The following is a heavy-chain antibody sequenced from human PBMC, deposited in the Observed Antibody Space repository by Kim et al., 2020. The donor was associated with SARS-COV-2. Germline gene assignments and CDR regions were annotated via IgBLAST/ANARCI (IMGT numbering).Heavy chain of an antibody. J-gene: IGHJ4*02. CDR3: ARDREYYYDRSGYCWDY. CDR2: IIPILGIA. D-gene: IGHD3-22*01. V-gene: IGHV1-69*04. CDR1: GGTFSSYT. Sequence: SVKVSCKASGGTFSSYTISWVRQAPGQGLEWMGRIIPILGIANYAQKFQGRVTITADKSTSTAYMELSSLRSEDAAVYYCARDREYYYDRSGYCWDYWGQGTLVTVSS.